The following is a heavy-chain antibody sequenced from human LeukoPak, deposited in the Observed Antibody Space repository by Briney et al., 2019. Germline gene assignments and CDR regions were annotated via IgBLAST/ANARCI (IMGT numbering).Heavy chain of an antibody. V-gene: IGHV3-15*01. CDR3: TTGHYDILTGYYRN. CDR2: IKSKTDGGTT. J-gene: IGHJ4*02. Sequence: GGSLRLSCAASGFTFSNAWMSWVRQAPGKGLEWFGRIKSKTDGGTTDYAAPVKGRFTISRDDSKNTLYLQMNSLKTEDTAVYYCTTGHYDILTGYYRNWGQGTLVTVSS. CDR1: GFTFSNAW. D-gene: IGHD3-9*01.